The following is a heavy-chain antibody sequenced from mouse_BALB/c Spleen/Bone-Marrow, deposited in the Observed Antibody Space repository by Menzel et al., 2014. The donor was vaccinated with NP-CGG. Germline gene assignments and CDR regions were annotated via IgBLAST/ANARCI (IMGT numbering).Heavy chain of an antibody. V-gene: IGHV5-9-4*01. CDR2: ISSGGSYT. J-gene: IGHJ2*01. CDR3: ARGGNYLDY. Sequence: EVKLMESGGGLVKPGGSLKLSCAASGFTFSSYAMSWVRQSPEKRLEWVAEISSGGSYTYYPDTVTGRFTISRDNAKNTLYLGMSSLRSEDTAMYYCARGGNYLDYWGQGTTLTVSS. CDR1: GFTFSSYA.